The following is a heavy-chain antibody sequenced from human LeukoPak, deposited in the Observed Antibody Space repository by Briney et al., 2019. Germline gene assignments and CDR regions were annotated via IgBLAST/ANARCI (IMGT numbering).Heavy chain of an antibody. V-gene: IGHV4-59*01. CDR2: IYYSGST. Sequence: GSLRLSCAASGFTFSSYGMHWVRQAPGKGLEWIGYIYYSGSTNYNPSLKSRVTISVDTSKNQFSLKLSSVTAADTAVYYCARVRRIVATISPYFDYWGQGTLVTVSS. CDR3: ARVRRIVATISPYFDY. D-gene: IGHD5-12*01. CDR1: GFTFSSYG. J-gene: IGHJ4*02.